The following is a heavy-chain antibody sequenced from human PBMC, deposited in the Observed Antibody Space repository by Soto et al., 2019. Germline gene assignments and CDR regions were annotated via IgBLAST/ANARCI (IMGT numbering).Heavy chain of an antibody. J-gene: IGHJ6*02. D-gene: IGHD7-27*01. Sequence: TLSLTCAVYGGAFSGYYWSWIRQPPGKGLEWIGEINHSGSTNYNPSLKSRVTISVDTSKNQFSLKLSSVTAADTAVYYCARGQHWGWILNYYYYGMDVWGQGTTVTVSS. CDR1: GGAFSGYY. V-gene: IGHV4-34*01. CDR2: INHSGST. CDR3: ARGQHWGWILNYYYYGMDV.